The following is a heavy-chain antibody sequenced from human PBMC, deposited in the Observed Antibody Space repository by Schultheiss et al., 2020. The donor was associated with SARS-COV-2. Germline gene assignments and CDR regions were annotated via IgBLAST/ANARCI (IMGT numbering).Heavy chain of an antibody. J-gene: IGHJ4*02. CDR2: INPNSGDA. Sequence: ASVKVSCKASGYTFTGYYMHWVRQAPGQGLEWMGWINPNSGDAAYAQKFQGRVTMTRDTSKSTAYMELSSLTSEDTAVYYCARNFRETGDFDYWGQGTQVTVSS. CDR3: ARNFRETGDFDY. CDR1: GYTFTGYY. D-gene: IGHD7-27*01. V-gene: IGHV1-2*02.